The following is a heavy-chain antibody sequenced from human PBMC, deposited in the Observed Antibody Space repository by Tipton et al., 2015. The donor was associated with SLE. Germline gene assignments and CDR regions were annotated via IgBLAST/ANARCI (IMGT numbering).Heavy chain of an antibody. V-gene: IGHV3-74*01. CDR1: GFTFNRYW. Sequence: SLRLSCAASGFTFNRYWMHWVRQAPGKGLMWVSRIDSDGTITNYADTGKGRFTISRDNAKDTLYLQMNSLRPEDTALYYCAKDFDGYNGFDFWGQGTLVTVSS. CDR2: IDSDGTIT. CDR3: AKDFDGYNGFDF. J-gene: IGHJ4*02. D-gene: IGHD5-24*01.